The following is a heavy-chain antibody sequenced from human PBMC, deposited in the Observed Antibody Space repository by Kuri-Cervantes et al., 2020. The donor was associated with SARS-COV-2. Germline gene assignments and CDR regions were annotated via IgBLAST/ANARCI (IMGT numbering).Heavy chain of an antibody. V-gene: IGHV3-33*08. J-gene: IGHJ6*03. CDR2: IWYDGKNE. Sequence: GESLKISCVASGFTFSNYAIHWVRQAPGKGLKGVAVIWYDGKNEYYAGSVKGRFTISRDNSRNTVLLQMNILRAEDTAIYYCARGAANYYMDVWGKGTTVTVSS. CDR1: GFTFSNYA. CDR3: ARGAANYYMDV. D-gene: IGHD3-16*01.